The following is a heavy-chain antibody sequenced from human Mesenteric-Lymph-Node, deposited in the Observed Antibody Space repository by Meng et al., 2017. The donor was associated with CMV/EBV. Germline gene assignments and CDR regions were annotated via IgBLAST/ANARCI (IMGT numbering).Heavy chain of an antibody. CDR3: ASVAISAIFGVVIHDYYYGMDV. CDR1: GYTFTNYG. CDR2: INTYNGDT. V-gene: IGHV1-18*01. J-gene: IGHJ6*02. Sequence: ASVKVSCKASGYTFTNYGINWVRQAPGQGLEWMGWINTYNGDTNYAQKLQGRVSMTTDTSTSTAYMELRSLRSDDTAVYYCASVAISAIFGVVIHDYYYGMDVWGQGTTVTVSS. D-gene: IGHD3-3*01.